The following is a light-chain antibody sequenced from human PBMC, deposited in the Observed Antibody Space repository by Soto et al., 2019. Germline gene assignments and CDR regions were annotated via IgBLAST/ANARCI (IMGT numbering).Light chain of an antibody. CDR1: QTISSW. CDR3: QQYDT. J-gene: IGKJ1*01. V-gene: IGKV1-5*03. Sequence: DIQMTQSPSTLSASVGDRITITCRASQTISSWLAWYQQKPGKAPKLLIYKASSLQSGVPSRFSGSGSGTEFTLTISSLQPDDVATYYGQQYDTFGQGTKVEI. CDR2: KAS.